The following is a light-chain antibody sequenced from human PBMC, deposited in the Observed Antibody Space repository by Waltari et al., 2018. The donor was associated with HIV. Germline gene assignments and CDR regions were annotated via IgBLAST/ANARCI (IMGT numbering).Light chain of an antibody. V-gene: IGLV1-44*01. CDR2: SSN. CDR1: TSNIGSNT. Sequence: QSVLTQPPSASGTPGQRVTISCSGSTSNIGSNTVTWYQQLPGTAPKLLIYSSNQRPSGVPDRFSGSKSGTSASLAISGLQSEDEADYYCAAWGDSLKGYVFGTGTTVTVL. J-gene: IGLJ1*01. CDR3: AAWGDSLKGYV.